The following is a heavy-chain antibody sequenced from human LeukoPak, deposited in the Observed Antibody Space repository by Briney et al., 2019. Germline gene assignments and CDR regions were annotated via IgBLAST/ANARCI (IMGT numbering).Heavy chain of an antibody. CDR2: IYYSGST. D-gene: IGHD5-24*01. Sequence: SETLSLTCTVSGGSISSSSYYWGWIRQPPGKGLEWIGCIYYSGSTYYNPSRKSRVTISVDTSKNQASLKLSSVTAADTAVYYCARGRRDGYMLLWEDYWGQGTLVTVSS. CDR3: ARGRRDGYMLLWEDY. CDR1: GGSISSSSYY. V-gene: IGHV4-39*07. J-gene: IGHJ4*02.